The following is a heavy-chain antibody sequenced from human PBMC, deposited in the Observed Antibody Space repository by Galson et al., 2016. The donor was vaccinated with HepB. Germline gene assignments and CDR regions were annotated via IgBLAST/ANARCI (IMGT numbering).Heavy chain of an antibody. CDR1: GFTFSRHG. V-gene: IGHV3-33*01. D-gene: IGHD3-10*01. CDR2: IWYDGSNK. Sequence: SLRLSCAASGFTFSRHGMHWVRQTPGKGLEWVAVIWYDGSNKYYVDSVKGRFTISRDDSKNALYLQMNSLRAEDPAVYYCARERRYYGSGSHYYFDFWGQGTLVTVSS. CDR3: ARERRYYGSGSHYYFDF. J-gene: IGHJ4*02.